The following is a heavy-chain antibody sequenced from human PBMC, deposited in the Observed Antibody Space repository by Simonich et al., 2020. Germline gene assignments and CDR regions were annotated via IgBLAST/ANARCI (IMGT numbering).Heavy chain of an antibody. CDR1: GGSISSSSYY. CDR3: ARWAYSSSYFDY. D-gene: IGHD6-6*01. J-gene: IGHJ4*02. V-gene: IGHV4-39*01. CDR2: IYYSGST. Sequence: QLQLQESGPGLVKPSETLSLTCTVSGGSISSSSYYWGWIRQPPGKGLEWIGSIYYSGSTYYNPSLKSRVTISVDTSKNQFSLKLSYVTAADTAVYYCARWAYSSSYFDYWGQGTLVTVSS.